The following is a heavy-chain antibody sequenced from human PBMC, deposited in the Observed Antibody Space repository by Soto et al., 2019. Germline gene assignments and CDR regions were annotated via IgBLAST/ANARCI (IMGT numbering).Heavy chain of an antibody. Sequence: GGSLRLSCAADGFDLSSYGIHLFRHSPGKWREWVAVIWYDGSNKYYAYSVKGRFTISRDNSKNTLYLQMNSLRAEDTAVYFCFRDADGIRYFDWLPRNYYYGMDVWGQGTTVTVSS. CDR3: FRDADGIRYFDWLPRNYYYGMDV. V-gene: IGHV3-33*01. CDR1: GFDLSSYG. J-gene: IGHJ6*02. D-gene: IGHD3-9*01. CDR2: IWYDGSNK.